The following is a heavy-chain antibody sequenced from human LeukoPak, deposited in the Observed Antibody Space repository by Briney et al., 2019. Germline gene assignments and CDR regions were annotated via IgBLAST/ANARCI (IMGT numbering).Heavy chain of an antibody. D-gene: IGHD6-25*01. CDR1: GFTFSSYS. V-gene: IGHV3-48*01. J-gene: IGHJ4*02. CDR3: ARRLRHFDY. CDR2: ISSSSSTI. Sequence: GGSLRLSCAASGFTFSSYSMNWVRQAPGKGLEWVSYISSSSSTIYYADSVKGRFTISRDNAKNSLYLQMNSLRAEDTAVYYCARRLRHFDYWGQGTLVTVSS.